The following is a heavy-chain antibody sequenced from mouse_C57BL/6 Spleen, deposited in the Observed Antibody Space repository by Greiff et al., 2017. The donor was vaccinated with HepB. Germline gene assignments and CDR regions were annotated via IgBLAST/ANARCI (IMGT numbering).Heavy chain of an antibody. CDR2: ISSGGSYT. CDR1: GFTFSSYG. V-gene: IGHV5-6*01. J-gene: IGHJ3*01. CDR3: ARQGLAGAWFAY. Sequence: VQLQQSGGDLVKPGGSLKLSCAASGFTFSSYGMSWVRQTPGKRLEWVATISSGGSYTYYPDSVKGRFTISRDNAKNTLYLQMSSLKSEDTAMYYCARQGLAGAWFAYWGQGTLVTVSA.